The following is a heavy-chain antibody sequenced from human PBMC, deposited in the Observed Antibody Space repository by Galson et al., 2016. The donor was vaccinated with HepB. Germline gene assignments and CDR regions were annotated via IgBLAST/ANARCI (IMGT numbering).Heavy chain of an antibody. V-gene: IGHV3-53*01. D-gene: IGHD4-23*01. CDR1: GLSVSSNY. CDR2: MYIDGNA. Sequence: SLRLSCAASGLSVSSNYMSWVRQAPGKGLEWVSVMYIDGNAYYADSVKGRFTLSRDNSQNTVYLQMNRLRAEDTAVYYCARDPPVGTAGGLDIWGQGTKVSVSS. J-gene: IGHJ3*02. CDR3: ARDPPVGTAGGLDI.